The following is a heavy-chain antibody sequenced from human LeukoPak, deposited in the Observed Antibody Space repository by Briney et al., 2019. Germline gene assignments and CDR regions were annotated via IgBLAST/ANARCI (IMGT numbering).Heavy chain of an antibody. D-gene: IGHD2-8*01. V-gene: IGHV5-51*01. Sequence: GESLKISCKGSGNSFTSYWIGWVRQMPGKGLEWMGIIHSVDSDTRYSPSFEGQVTISADESITTAYLQWSSLKASDTAMYYCARLGYCSSGVCYTSAFDYWGQGTLVTVSS. CDR2: IHSVDSDT. J-gene: IGHJ4*02. CDR3: ARLGYCSSGVCYTSAFDY. CDR1: GNSFTSYW.